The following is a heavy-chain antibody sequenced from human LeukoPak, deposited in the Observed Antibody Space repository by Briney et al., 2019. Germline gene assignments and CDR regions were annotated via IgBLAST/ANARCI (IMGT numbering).Heavy chain of an antibody. CDR2: IYHSGST. V-gene: IGHV4-30-2*01. J-gene: IGHJ6*02. Sequence: PSETLSLTCTVSGASVSSGSYYWSWIRQPPGKGLEWIGYIYHSGSTYYNPSLKSRVTISVDRSKNQFSLKLSSVTAADTAVYYCARAGYYDSSGYNYYYYYGMDVWGQGTTVTVSS. CDR3: ARAGYYDSSGYNYYYYYGMDV. D-gene: IGHD3-22*01. CDR1: GASVSSGSYY.